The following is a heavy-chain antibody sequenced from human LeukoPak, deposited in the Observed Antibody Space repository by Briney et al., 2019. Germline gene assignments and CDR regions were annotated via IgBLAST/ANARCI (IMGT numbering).Heavy chain of an antibody. CDR2: ISSSGSTI. CDR1: GFTFSSYE. J-gene: IGHJ4*02. D-gene: IGHD2-2*01. CDR3: AREGGSAAPDY. V-gene: IGHV3-48*03. Sequence: GGSLRLSCAASGFTFSSYEMNWVRQAPGKGLGWVSYISSSGSTIYYADSVKGRFTISRDNAKNSLYLQMNSLRAEDTAVYYCAREGGSAAPDYWGQGTLVTVSS.